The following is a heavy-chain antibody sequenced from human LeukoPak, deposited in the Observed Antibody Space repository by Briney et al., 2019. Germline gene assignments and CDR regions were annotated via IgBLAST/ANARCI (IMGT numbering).Heavy chain of an antibody. J-gene: IGHJ4*02. CDR1: GFTFSSYG. Sequence: GGSLRLSCAASGFTFSSYGMSWVRQAPGKGLEWVSSISSLSSYIYYADSVKGRFTISRDNAKNSLYLQMNSLRAEDTAVYYCARFRTAMQLWKGYYFDYWGQGTLVTVSS. CDR3: ARFRTAMQLWKGYYFDY. V-gene: IGHV3-21*01. CDR2: ISSLSSYI. D-gene: IGHD5-18*01.